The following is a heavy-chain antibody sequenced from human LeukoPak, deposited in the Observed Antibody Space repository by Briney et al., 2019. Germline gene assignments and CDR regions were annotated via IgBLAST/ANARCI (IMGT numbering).Heavy chain of an antibody. CDR1: GFTFHNHG. CDR3: AREATWGQWYFDL. D-gene: IGHD6-19*01. CDR2: IAADGGVK. Sequence: GGSLRLSCAASGFTFHNHGMDWVRQAPGKGLEWVAVIAADGGVKHYADFVKGRFTLSRDNSKNTLFLQMNSLSVEDTAVYYCAREATWGQWYFDLWGQGAPVTVSS. J-gene: IGHJ4*02. V-gene: IGHV3-30*03.